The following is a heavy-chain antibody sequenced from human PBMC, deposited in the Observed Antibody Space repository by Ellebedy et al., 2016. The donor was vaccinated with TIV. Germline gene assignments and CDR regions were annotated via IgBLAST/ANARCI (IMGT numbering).Heavy chain of an antibody. CDR2: IIPIFGTA. CDR3: ARPSGSYPGSFDY. CDR1: GGTFSSYA. D-gene: IGHD1-26*01. Sequence: SVKVSXXASGGTFSSYAISWVRQAPGQGLEWMGGIIPIFGTANYAQKFQGRVTITADESTSTAYMELSSLRSEDTAVYYCARPSGSYPGSFDYWGQGTLVTVSS. V-gene: IGHV1-69*13. J-gene: IGHJ4*02.